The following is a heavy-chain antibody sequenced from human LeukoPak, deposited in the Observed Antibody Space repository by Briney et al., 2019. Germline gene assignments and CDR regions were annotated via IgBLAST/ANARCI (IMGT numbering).Heavy chain of an antibody. CDR2: INHSAST. Sequence: SETLSLTCAVYGGSFSGYYWSWVRQPPGKGLEWIGEINHSASTNYNPSLKSRVTISVDTSKNQFSLKLSSVTAADTAVYYCARVRPTHIRSGRPFDYWGQGTLVTVSS. V-gene: IGHV4-34*01. CDR3: ARVRPTHIRSGRPFDY. D-gene: IGHD1-26*01. CDR1: GGSFSGYY. J-gene: IGHJ4*02.